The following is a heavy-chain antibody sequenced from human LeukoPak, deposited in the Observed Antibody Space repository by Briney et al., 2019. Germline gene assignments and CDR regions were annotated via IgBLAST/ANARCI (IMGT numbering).Heavy chain of an antibody. CDR1: GGSISSYY. CDR2: INHSGST. Sequence: PSETLSLTCTVSGGSISSYYWSRIRQPPGKGLEWIGEINHSGSTNYNPSLKSRVTISVDTSKNQFSLKLSSVTAADTAVYYCARIPIAANALFGYWGQGTLVTVSS. V-gene: IGHV4-34*01. D-gene: IGHD2-15*01. J-gene: IGHJ4*02. CDR3: ARIPIAANALFGY.